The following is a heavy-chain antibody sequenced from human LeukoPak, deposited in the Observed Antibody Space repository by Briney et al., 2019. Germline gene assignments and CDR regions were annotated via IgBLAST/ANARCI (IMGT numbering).Heavy chain of an antibody. Sequence: SETLSLTCTVSGGSISSSSYYWGWIRQPPGKGLEWIGSIYYSGRTYYNPSLKSRVTISVDTSKNQFSLKLSSVTAADTAVYYCARDPSGAMWELLDGEHSGYAFDIWGQGTMVTVSS. D-gene: IGHD2-15*01. V-gene: IGHV4-39*07. CDR1: GGSISSSSYY. J-gene: IGHJ3*02. CDR3: ARDPSGAMWELLDGEHSGYAFDI. CDR2: IYYSGRT.